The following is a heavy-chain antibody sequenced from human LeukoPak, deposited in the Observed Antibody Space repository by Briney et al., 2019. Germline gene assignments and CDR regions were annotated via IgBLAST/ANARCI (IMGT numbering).Heavy chain of an antibody. Sequence: GGSLRLSCVASGFTFRRYWMSWVRQAPGKGLEWVSSISSSSSYIYYADSVKGRFTISRDNAKNSLYLPMNSLRAEDTAVYYCAREGEYYDSSGYSPFDYWGQGTLVTVFS. V-gene: IGHV3-21*01. CDR3: AREGEYYDSSGYSPFDY. J-gene: IGHJ4*02. D-gene: IGHD3-22*01. CDR1: GFTFRRYW. CDR2: ISSSSSYI.